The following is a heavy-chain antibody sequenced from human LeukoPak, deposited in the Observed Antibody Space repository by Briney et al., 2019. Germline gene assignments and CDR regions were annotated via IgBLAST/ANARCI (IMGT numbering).Heavy chain of an antibody. J-gene: IGHJ4*02. Sequence: PGGSLRLSCAASGFTFSSYGMHWVRQAPGKGLEWVAVISYDGSNKYYADSVKGRFTISRDNSKNTLYLQMNSLRAEDTAVYYCAREDYGGNSASPKFDYWGQGTLVTVSS. CDR1: GFTFSSYG. V-gene: IGHV3-30*03. CDR3: AREDYGGNSASPKFDY. D-gene: IGHD4-23*01. CDR2: ISYDGSNK.